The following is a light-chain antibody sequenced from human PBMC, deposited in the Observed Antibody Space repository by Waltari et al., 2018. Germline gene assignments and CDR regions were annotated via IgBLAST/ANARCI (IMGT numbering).Light chain of an antibody. J-gene: IGLJ2*01. Sequence: QSVLTRPPSVSGTPGQTVTISCTGSSSNIGPGYEVHWDQQLPGTAPKLLVSGDVMRPSGVPDRFSGSKSGSSASRAITGLQAEDGSDYYCQSYDSSLSGVFGGGAKLTVL. CDR3: QSYDSSLSGV. V-gene: IGLV1-40*01. CDR1: SSNIGPGYE. CDR2: GDV.